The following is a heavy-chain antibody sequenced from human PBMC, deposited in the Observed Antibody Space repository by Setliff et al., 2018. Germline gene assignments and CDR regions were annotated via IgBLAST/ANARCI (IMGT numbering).Heavy chain of an antibody. CDR2: IHTGGGSA. V-gene: IGHV1-46*01. CDR3: AGGGMAAAGRKGVFEY. Sequence: ASVKVSCKASGYSFTGYYMHWVRQAPGQGLEWMGIIHTGGGSASYAQKFQGRVAMTSDTSTSTVYMEVNSVGSDDTAIYYCAGGGMAAAGRKGVFEYWGQGTQVTVSS. D-gene: IGHD6-13*01. CDR1: GYSFTGYY. J-gene: IGHJ4*02.